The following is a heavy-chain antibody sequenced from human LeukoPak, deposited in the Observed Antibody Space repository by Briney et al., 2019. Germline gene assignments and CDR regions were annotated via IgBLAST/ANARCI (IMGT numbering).Heavy chain of an antibody. D-gene: IGHD3-22*01. J-gene: IGHJ2*01. V-gene: IGHV4-59*01. CDR3: ARDDSSGYPDWYFDL. CDR1: GGSISSYY. CDR2: IYYSGST. Sequence: SETLSLTCTVSGGSISSYYWSWIRQPPGKGLEWIGYIYYSGSTNYNPSLKGRVTISVDTSKNQFSLKLSSVTAADTAVYYCARDDSSGYPDWYFDLWGRGTLVTVSS.